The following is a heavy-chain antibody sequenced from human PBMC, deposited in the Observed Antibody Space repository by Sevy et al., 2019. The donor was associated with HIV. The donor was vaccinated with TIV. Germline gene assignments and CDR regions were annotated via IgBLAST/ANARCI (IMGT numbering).Heavy chain of an antibody. CDR1: GYTFSNYD. J-gene: IGHJ4*02. D-gene: IGHD6-6*01. Sequence: ASVKVSCKASGYTFSNYDIAWVRQAPGQGLEWMGWMNSNSGDTGYAQKFQGRVTMTRNTSISTAYMELSSLRSEDTAVYFGARRRPLLYIGSSRPFDYWGQGALVTVSS. CDR2: MNSNSGDT. CDR3: ARRRPLLYIGSSRPFDY. V-gene: IGHV1-8*01.